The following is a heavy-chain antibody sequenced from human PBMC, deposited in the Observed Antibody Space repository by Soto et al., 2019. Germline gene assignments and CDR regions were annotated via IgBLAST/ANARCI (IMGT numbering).Heavy chain of an antibody. J-gene: IGHJ4*02. D-gene: IGHD3-16*01. V-gene: IGHV3-30*18. CDR3: AKDREDTSMLMPY. CDR1: GFTFSGCC. Sequence: GGSLRLSCAASGFTFSGCCMHWVRQAPGKGLEWVAVISHDGTTQYYADSVKGRFTISRDNPKNTLYLQMNSLRTGDTAVYYCAKDREDTSMLMPYWGQGTLVTVSS. CDR2: ISHDGTTQ.